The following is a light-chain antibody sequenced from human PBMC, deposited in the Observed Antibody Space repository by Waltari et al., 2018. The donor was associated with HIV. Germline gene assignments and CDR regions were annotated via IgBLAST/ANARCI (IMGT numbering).Light chain of an antibody. V-gene: IGLV1-40*01. J-gene: IGLJ3*02. CDR2: GDR. CDR3: QSYDNTLSGSRV. Sequence: SVLMQPPSVSGAPGQRVTISCTGNTSNIGSNHDVHWYQHFQGTPPKLLIYGDRIRPSGVPDRFSCSKAGTSASLAITGLQAEDEGYYYCQSYDNTLSGSRVFGGGTKVTVL. CDR1: TSNIGSNHD.